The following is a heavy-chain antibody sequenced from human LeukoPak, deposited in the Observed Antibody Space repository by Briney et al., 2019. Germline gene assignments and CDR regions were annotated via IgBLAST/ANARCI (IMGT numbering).Heavy chain of an antibody. J-gene: IGHJ6*03. Sequence: PSETLSLTCTVSGGSISSYYWSWIRQPPGKGLEWIGYIYYSGSTNYNPSLKSRVTISVDTSKNQFSLKLSSVTAADTAVYYCARVSWFGESPYYYYYMDVWGKGTTVTISS. V-gene: IGHV4-59*08. CDR1: GGSISSYY. CDR2: IYYSGST. CDR3: ARVSWFGESPYYYYYMDV. D-gene: IGHD3-10*01.